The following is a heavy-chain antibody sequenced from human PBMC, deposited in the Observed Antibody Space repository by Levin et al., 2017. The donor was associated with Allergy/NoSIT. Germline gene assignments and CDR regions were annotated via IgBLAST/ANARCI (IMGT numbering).Heavy chain of an antibody. Sequence: GGSLRLSCAAPGSTFSGSAIHWVRQASGKGLEWVGRIRTKAKNYATAYGPSVNGRFTISRDDSKAYLQMNSLKTEDTAMYYCTTLGDYFDSWGQGTLVTVSS. D-gene: IGHD3-16*01. CDR1: GSTFSGSA. J-gene: IGHJ4*02. V-gene: IGHV3-73*01. CDR2: IRTKAKNYAT. CDR3: TTLGDYFDS.